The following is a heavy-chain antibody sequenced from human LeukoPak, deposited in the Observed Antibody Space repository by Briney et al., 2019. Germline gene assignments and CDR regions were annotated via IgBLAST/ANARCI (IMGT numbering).Heavy chain of an antibody. J-gene: IGHJ3*02. V-gene: IGHV1-46*01. Sequence: ASVKVSCKASGYTFTSYYMHWVRQAPGQGLEWMGIINPSGGSTSYAQKFQGRVTMTRDMSTSTVYMGLSSLRSEDTAVYYCARDQVSYDYGGKGLAFDIWGQGTMVTVSS. CDR2: INPSGGST. CDR3: ARDQVSYDYGGKGLAFDI. D-gene: IGHD4-23*01. CDR1: GYTFTSYY.